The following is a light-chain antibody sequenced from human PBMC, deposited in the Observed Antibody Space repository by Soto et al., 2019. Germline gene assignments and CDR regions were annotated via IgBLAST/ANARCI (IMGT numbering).Light chain of an antibody. V-gene: IGKV1-39*01. CDR1: QSISSY. J-gene: IGKJ1*01. CDR3: QQSYSTPRT. Sequence: DIQMTHSPSSLSASVGDRVTITCRASQSISSYLNWYQQKPGKAPKLLIYAASSLQSGVPSRFSGSGSGTDFTLTISSLQPEDFATYYCQQSYSTPRTFGQGTQVEIK. CDR2: AAS.